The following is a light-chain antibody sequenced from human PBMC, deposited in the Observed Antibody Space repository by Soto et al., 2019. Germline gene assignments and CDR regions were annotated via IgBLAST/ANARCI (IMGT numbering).Light chain of an antibody. Sequence: ETMLTQSPATLSSCRGKRFTLSCRATQSVTYNLAWYQQKPGQAPRLLIYGASTRATGIPARFSGRGSGTEFTLTITSLQSEDFAVYYCQQYNDWLWTFGQGTKVDIK. CDR3: QQYNDWLWT. V-gene: IGKV3-15*01. J-gene: IGKJ1*01. CDR2: GAS. CDR1: QSVTYN.